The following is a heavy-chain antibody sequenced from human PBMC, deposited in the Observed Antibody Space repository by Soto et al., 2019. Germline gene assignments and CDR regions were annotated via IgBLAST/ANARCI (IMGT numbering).Heavy chain of an antibody. V-gene: IGHV3-21*01. J-gene: IGHJ4*02. D-gene: IGHD2-15*01. CDR1: GFTFSTYW. CDR2: INSGTSHT. Sequence: PGGCLRLSCAASGFTFSTYWMHWVRQVPGKGLEWVSRINSGTSHTYYADSVKGRLTISSDSSNKCLYLQMNSLRADDTAVYYCTRSPQSSTVTPRVGAQYVYWCQGAPVFLSS. CDR3: TRSPQSSTVTPRVGAQYVY.